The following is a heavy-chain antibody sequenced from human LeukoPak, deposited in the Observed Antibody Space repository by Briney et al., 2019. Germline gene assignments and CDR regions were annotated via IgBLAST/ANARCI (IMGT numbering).Heavy chain of an antibody. CDR3: ARGTNILTGYYHYMDV. V-gene: IGHV4-34*01. J-gene: IGHJ6*03. CDR1: GGSFSGYY. Sequence: SETLSLTCAVYGGSFSGYYWSWIRQPPGKGLEWIGEINHSGSTNYNPSLKSRVTISVDTSKNQFSLKLSSVTAADTAVYYCARGTNILTGYYHYMDVWGKGTTVTVSS. CDR2: INHSGST. D-gene: IGHD3-9*01.